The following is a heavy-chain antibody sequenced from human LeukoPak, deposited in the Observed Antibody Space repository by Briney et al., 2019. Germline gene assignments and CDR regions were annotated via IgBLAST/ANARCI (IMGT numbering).Heavy chain of an antibody. D-gene: IGHD6-13*01. J-gene: IGHJ4*02. CDR3: ARHVGAPWHQLVNYFDY. CDR2: INWDGGSK. V-gene: IGHV3-20*04. CDR1: GVTFDEYG. Sequence: GGSLRLSCAASGVTFDEYGMSWVRQAPGKGLEWVAGINWDGGSKEYADSVKGRFTISRDNAKNSLYMQMNSLRAEDTAVYYCARHVGAPWHQLVNYFDYWGQGTLVTVSS.